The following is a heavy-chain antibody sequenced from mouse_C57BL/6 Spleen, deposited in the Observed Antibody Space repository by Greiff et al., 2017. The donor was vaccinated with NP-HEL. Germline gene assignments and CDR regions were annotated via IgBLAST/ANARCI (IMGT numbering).Heavy chain of an antibody. V-gene: IGHV1-22*01. J-gene: IGHJ4*01. Sequence: VQLQQSGPELVKPGASVTMSCKASGYTFTDYNMHWVKQSHVKSLEWIGYINPNNGGTSSNQKFQGKATLTGNKSCSTAYMELRSLTSEDTAVYYCASFYYSNYNYAMDYWGQGTSVTVSS. CDR3: ASFYYSNYNYAMDY. D-gene: IGHD2-5*01. CDR2: INPNNGGT. CDR1: GYTFTDYN.